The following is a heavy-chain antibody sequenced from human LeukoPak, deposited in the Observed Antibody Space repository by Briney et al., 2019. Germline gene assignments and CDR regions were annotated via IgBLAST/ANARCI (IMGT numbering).Heavy chain of an antibody. V-gene: IGHV1-46*01. CDR2: INPNCGST. CDR3: ARRSWLECPFDY. J-gene: IGHJ4*02. Sequence: GASVKVSCKASGYTFTNYYVHWVRRAPGQGLEWMGMINPNCGSTTYAQRFQGRVTMTRDTSTSTVYMELSSLRSEDTAVYYCARRSWLECPFDYWGQGTLVTVSS. CDR1: GYTFTNYY. D-gene: IGHD6-19*01.